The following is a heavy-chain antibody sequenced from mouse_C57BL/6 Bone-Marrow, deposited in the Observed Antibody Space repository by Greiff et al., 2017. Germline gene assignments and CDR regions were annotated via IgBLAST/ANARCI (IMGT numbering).Heavy chain of an antibody. Sequence: VQLQQPGAELVKPGASVKLSCKASGYTFTSYWMQWVKQRPGQGLEWIGEIDPSDSYTNYNQKFKGKATVTVDTSSSTAYRQLSSLTSEDSAVYCCASYYGGSDWYFDVWGKGTTVTVSS. D-gene: IGHD1-1*01. CDR1: GYTFTSYW. J-gene: IGHJ1*03. V-gene: IGHV1-50*01. CDR2: IDPSDSYT. CDR3: ASYYGGSDWYFDV.